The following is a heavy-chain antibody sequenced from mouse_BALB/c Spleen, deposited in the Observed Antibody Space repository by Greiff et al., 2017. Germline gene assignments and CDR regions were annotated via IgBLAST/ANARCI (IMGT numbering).Heavy chain of an antibody. D-gene: IGHD4-1*01. CDR3: ITGRCAMDY. CDR1: GYTFTSYY. Sequence: VQGVESGAELVKPGASVKLSCKASGYTFTSYYMYWVKQRPGQGLEWIGEINPSNGGTNFNEKFKSKATLTVDKSSSTAYMQLSSLASEDSAVYYCITGRCAMDYWGQGTSVTVSS. J-gene: IGHJ4*01. V-gene: IGHV1S81*02. CDR2: INPSNGGT.